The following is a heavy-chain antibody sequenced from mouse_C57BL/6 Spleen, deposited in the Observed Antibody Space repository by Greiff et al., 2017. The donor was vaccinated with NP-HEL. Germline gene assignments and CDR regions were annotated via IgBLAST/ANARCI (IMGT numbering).Heavy chain of an antibody. D-gene: IGHD2-3*01. CDR3: ARGEMMVTAEAMDY. Sequence: QVQLQQSGPELVKPGASVKISCKASGYAFSSSWMNWVKQRPGKGLEWIGRIYPGDGDTNYNGKFKGKATLTADKSSSTAYMQLSSLTSEDSAVYFCARGEMMVTAEAMDYWGQGTSVTVSS. CDR2: IYPGDGDT. J-gene: IGHJ4*01. CDR1: GYAFSSSW. V-gene: IGHV1-82*01.